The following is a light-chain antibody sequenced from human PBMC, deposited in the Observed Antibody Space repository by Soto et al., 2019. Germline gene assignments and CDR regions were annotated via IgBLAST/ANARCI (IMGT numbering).Light chain of an antibody. V-gene: IGLV2-18*02. Sequence: QSVLTQPPSVSGSPGQSVIISCTGTSSDVGTYNRVSWYQQPPATAPKLMIFEVNNRPAGVPDRFSGSKSGNTASLTISGLQAEDEGVYYCSSYTSSSTYVFGTGTKVPVL. J-gene: IGLJ1*01. CDR1: SSDVGTYNR. CDR2: EVN. CDR3: SSYTSSSTYV.